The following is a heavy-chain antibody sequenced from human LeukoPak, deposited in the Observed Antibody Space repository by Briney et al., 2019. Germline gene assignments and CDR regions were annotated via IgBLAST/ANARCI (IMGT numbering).Heavy chain of an antibody. V-gene: IGHV3-30*04. Sequence: GRSLRLSCAASGFTFSSYAMHWVRQAPGKGLEWVAVISYDGSNKYYADSVKGRFTISRDNSKNTLYLQMNSLRAEDTAVYYCARGGDSNYYDFWSGYPYWGQGTLVTVSS. J-gene: IGHJ4*02. CDR3: ARGGDSNYYDFWSGYPY. D-gene: IGHD3-3*01. CDR1: GFTFSSYA. CDR2: ISYDGSNK.